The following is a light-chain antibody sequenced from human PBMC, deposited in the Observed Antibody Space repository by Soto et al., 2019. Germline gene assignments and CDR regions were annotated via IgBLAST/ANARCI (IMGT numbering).Light chain of an antibody. CDR1: ISDVGSHNL. CDR3: CSFAGSNPFPYV. Sequence: QSVLTQPASVSGSPGQSITISCTGTISDVGSHNLVSWYQQHPDKAPKLIIYEVNERPSGVSSRFSGSKSGNTASLTVSGLQPDDKADYHCCSFAGSNPFPYVFGTGTKVTVL. CDR2: EVN. V-gene: IGLV2-23*02. J-gene: IGLJ1*01.